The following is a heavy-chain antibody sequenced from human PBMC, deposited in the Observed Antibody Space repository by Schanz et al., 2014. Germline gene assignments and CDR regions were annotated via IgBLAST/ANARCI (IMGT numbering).Heavy chain of an antibody. CDR1: GFSFTTYA. CDR3: AKSQGSSFDS. V-gene: IGHV3-23*01. Sequence: EVQLLESGGGLVQPGGSLRLSCASSGFSFTTYAMSWVRQAPGKGLEWVSAISGSGGSTYYADSVKGRFTISRDNSKNTLYLQMNSLRAEDTAVYCCAKSQGSSFDSWGQGTLVTVSS. J-gene: IGHJ4*02. D-gene: IGHD6-13*01. CDR2: ISGSGGST.